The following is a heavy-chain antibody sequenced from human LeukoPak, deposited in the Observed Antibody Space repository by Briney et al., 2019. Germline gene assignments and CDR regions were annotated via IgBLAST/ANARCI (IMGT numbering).Heavy chain of an antibody. V-gene: IGHV3-15*01. Sequence: PGGSLRLSCAASGFTFSSYWMSWVRQAPGKGLEWVGRIKSKTDGGTTDYAAPVKGRFTISRDDSKNTLYLQMNSLKTEDTAVYYCTTDFGYFDWLSLSYWGQGTLVTVSS. J-gene: IGHJ4*02. D-gene: IGHD3-9*01. CDR2: IKSKTDGGTT. CDR1: GFTFSSYW. CDR3: TTDFGYFDWLSLSY.